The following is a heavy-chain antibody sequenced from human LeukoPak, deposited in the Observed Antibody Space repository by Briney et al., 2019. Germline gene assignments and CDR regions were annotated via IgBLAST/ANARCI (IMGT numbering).Heavy chain of an antibody. Sequence: GASAKVSCKASGYTFTAYYIHWVRQAPGQGLEWMGWVNPNTGATDYAQEFQGRVTMTRDTSISTAYMELSSLFSDDTAVYYCARPALIGSRVQMAFDIWGQGTMVTVSS. CDR2: VNPNTGAT. CDR3: ARPALIGSRVQMAFDI. V-gene: IGHV1-2*02. J-gene: IGHJ3*02. D-gene: IGHD3-9*01. CDR1: GYTFTAYY.